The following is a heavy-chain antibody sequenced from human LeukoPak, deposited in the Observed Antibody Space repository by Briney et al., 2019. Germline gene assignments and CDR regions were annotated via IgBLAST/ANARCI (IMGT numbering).Heavy chain of an antibody. J-gene: IGHJ4*02. D-gene: IGHD3-22*01. Sequence: GGSLRLSCAASGFTFSSYWMSWVRQAPGKGLEWVANIKQDGSAKYYVDSVKGRFTISRDNAKNSLYLQLNSLRAEDTAVYYCARDLFLGVAGYDSSGYLDYWGQGTLVTVCS. CDR1: GFTFSSYW. CDR3: ARDLFLGVAGYDSSGYLDY. CDR2: IKQDGSAK. V-gene: IGHV3-7*01.